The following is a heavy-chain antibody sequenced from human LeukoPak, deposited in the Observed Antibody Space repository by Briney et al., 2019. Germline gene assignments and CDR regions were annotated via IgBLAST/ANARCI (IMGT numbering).Heavy chain of an antibody. CDR3: ARADYGDYSIDP. J-gene: IGHJ5*02. CDR1: GGSISSYY. D-gene: IGHD4-17*01. Sequence: PSETLSLTCTVSGGSISSYYWSWIRQPPGKGLEWIGYIYYSGSTNYNPSLKSRVTISVDTSKNQFSLKLSSVTAADTAVYYCARADYGDYSIDPWGQGTLVTVSS. CDR2: IYYSGST. V-gene: IGHV4-59*01.